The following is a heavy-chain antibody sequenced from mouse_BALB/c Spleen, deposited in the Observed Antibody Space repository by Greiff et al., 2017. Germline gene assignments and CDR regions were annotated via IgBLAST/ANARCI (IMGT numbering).Heavy chain of an antibody. J-gene: IGHJ4*01. Sequence: DVQLQESGPELVKPGASVKISCKASGYSFTGYYMHWVKQSHVKSLEWIGRINPYNGATSYNQNFKDKASLTVDKSSSTAYMELHSLTSEDSAVYYCARVVITTVVAHYYAMDYWGQGTSVTVSS. CDR1: GYSFTGYY. V-gene: IGHV1-31*01. D-gene: IGHD1-1*01. CDR3: ARVVITTVVAHYYAMDY. CDR2: INPYNGAT.